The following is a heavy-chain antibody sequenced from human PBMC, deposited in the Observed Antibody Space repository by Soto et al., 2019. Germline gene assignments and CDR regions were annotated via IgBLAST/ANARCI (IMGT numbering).Heavy chain of an antibody. Sequence: QVQLQQWGAGPLRPLESLSLTCGVSGGSFSGYYWAWIRQSPGKGLEWIGEINDRGSINYNPSLKGRVSISVDTSKNHYSLNLRSVTAADTAVYYCARESHDILTGPPWVWYFDLWGRGTLVPVSS. V-gene: IGHV4-34*01. D-gene: IGHD3-9*01. J-gene: IGHJ2*01. CDR3: ARESHDILTGPPWVWYFDL. CDR2: INDRGSI. CDR1: GGSFSGYY.